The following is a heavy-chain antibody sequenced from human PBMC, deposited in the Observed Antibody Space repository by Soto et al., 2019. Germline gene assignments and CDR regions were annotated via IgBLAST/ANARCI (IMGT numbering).Heavy chain of an antibody. D-gene: IGHD3-9*01. Sequence: NPSETLSLTCAVYGGSFSGYYWSWIRQPPGKGLEWIGEINHSGSTNYNPSLKSRVTISVDTSKNQFSLKLSSVTAADTAVYYCAREDYDILTGYPYYYGMDVWGQGTTVTVSS. V-gene: IGHV4-34*01. CDR1: GGSFSGYY. J-gene: IGHJ6*02. CDR2: INHSGST. CDR3: AREDYDILTGYPYYYGMDV.